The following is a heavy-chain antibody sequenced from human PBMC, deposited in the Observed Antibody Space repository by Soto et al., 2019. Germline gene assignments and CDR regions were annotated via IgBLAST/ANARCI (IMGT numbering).Heavy chain of an antibody. CDR2: ISYDGSNK. CDR1: GFTFSSYA. J-gene: IGHJ2*01. D-gene: IGHD2-2*02. CDR3: ARDKEYCSSTSCYTGWYFDL. Sequence: PGGSLRLSCAASGFTFSSYAMHWVRQSPGKGLEWVAVISYDGSNKYYADSVKGRFTISRDNSKNTLYLQMNSLRAEDTAVYYYARDKEYCSSTSCYTGWYFDLWGRGTLVTVSS. V-gene: IGHV3-30-3*01.